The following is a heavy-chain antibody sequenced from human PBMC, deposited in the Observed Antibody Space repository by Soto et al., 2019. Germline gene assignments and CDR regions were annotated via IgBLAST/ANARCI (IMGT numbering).Heavy chain of an antibody. V-gene: IGHV3-21*01. CDR2: ISSASLYI. CDR3: ARVAVPGYYGSGSYVN. CDR1: GFTFSTYS. J-gene: IGHJ4*02. D-gene: IGHD3-10*01. Sequence: EVQLVESGGGLVKPGGSLRLSCAASGFTFSTYSMNWVRQAPGKGLEWVAAISSASLYIYYADSLKGRFTISRDNAKNSLYLQMNSLRAEDTAVYYCARVAVPGYYGSGSYVNWSQGTLVTVSS.